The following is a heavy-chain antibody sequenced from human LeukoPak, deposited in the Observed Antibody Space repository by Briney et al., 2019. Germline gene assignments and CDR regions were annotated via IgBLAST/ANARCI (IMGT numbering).Heavy chain of an antibody. J-gene: IGHJ3*02. CDR2: CRNKANGYTT. CDR1: GSTFSDHY. CDR3: ARPASRNDAFDI. D-gene: IGHD2-15*01. V-gene: IGHV3-72*01. Sequence: GGSLRLSCAASGSTFSDHYIDWVRQAPGKGLEWVGRCRNKANGYTTEYAASVKGRFILSRDDSKNSVYLQLNSLKTEDTAVYYCARPASRNDAFDIWGQGAMVTVSS.